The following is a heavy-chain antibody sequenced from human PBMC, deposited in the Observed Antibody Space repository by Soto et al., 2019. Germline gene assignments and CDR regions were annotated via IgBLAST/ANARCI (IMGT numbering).Heavy chain of an antibody. CDR3: ARDSKYWNFDY. J-gene: IGHJ4*02. Sequence: WGSLRLSCGASGFTFSSYAIHWVRQAPGKGLEWVAVIWSDGNNKYYSDSVKGRFTISRDNSKNTVYLQMYSLRAEDTAVYYCARDSKYWNFDYWGQGT. V-gene: IGHV3-33*01. D-gene: IGHD2-8*02. CDR2: IWSDGNNK. CDR1: GFTFSSYA.